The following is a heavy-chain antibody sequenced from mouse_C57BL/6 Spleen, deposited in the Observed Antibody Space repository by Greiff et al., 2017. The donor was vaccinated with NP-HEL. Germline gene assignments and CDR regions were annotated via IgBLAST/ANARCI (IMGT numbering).Heavy chain of an antibody. CDR1: GYTFTSYW. V-gene: IGHV1-64*01. CDR2: IHPNSGST. J-gene: IGHJ4*01. Sequence: QVQLQQPGAELVKPGASVKLSCKASGYTFTSYWMHWVKQRPGQGLEWIGMIHPNSGSTNYNEKFKSKATLTVDKSSSTAYMQLSSLTSEDSAVYYCAHTVVGYYYAMDYWGQGTSVTVSS. D-gene: IGHD1-1*01. CDR3: AHTVVGYYYAMDY.